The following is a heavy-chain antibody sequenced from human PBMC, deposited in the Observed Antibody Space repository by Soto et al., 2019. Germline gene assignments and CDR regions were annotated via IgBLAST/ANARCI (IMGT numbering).Heavy chain of an antibody. J-gene: IGHJ5*02. Sequence: QVQLQQWGAGLLKPSETLSLTCAVYGGSFSGYYWSWIRQPPGKGLEWIGEINHSGSTNYNPSLKNRVTLSVDTSKNQFSLKLSSVTAADTAVYYCARGGGLLWFGEFPNWFDPWGQGTLVTVSS. CDR3: ARGGGLLWFGEFPNWFDP. D-gene: IGHD3-10*01. V-gene: IGHV4-34*01. CDR2: INHSGST. CDR1: GGSFSGYY.